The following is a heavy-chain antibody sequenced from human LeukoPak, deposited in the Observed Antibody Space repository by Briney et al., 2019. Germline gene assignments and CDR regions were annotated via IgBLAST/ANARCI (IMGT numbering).Heavy chain of an antibody. J-gene: IGHJ4*02. CDR2: ILYVGSNK. V-gene: IGHV3-30*18. D-gene: IGHD3-10*01. CDR1: GFTFSNYG. Sequence: SGGSLRLSCAASGFTFSNYGMHWVRQAPGRGLEWVALILYVGSNKYYTDSAKGRFTISRDNSKNTLYLQMNSLRAEDTAVYYCAKSGEGRFYGLDYWGQGILVTVSS. CDR3: AKSGEGRFYGLDY.